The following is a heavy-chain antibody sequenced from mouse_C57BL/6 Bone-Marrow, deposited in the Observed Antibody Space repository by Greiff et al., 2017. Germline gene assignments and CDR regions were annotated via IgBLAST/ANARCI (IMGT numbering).Heavy chain of an antibody. CDR3: QFITTVVATGDAMDY. J-gene: IGHJ4*01. CDR2: IRSKSSNYAT. Sequence: EVQRVESGGGLVQPKGSLKLSCAASGFTFNTYAMHWVRQAPGKGLEWVARIRSKSSNYATYYADSVKDRFTISRDDSQSMLYLQMNNLKTEDTAMYYCQFITTVVATGDAMDYWGQGTSVTVSS. CDR1: GFTFNTYA. D-gene: IGHD1-1*01. V-gene: IGHV10-3*01.